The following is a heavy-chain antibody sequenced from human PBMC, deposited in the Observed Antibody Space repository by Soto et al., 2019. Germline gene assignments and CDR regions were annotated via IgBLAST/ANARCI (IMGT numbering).Heavy chain of an antibody. CDR3: ARVGYSSSWYAQDY. Sequence: GGSLRLSCAASGFTFSSYWMHWVRQAPGKGLVWVSRINSDGSSTSYADSVKGRFTISRDNAKNTLYLQMNSLRAEDTAVYYCARVGYSSSWYAQDYWGQGTLVTVSS. J-gene: IGHJ4*02. V-gene: IGHV3-74*01. CDR1: GFTFSSYW. D-gene: IGHD6-13*01. CDR2: INSDGSST.